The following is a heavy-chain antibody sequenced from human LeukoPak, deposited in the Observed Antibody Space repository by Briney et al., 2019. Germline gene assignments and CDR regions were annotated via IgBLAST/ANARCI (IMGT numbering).Heavy chain of an antibody. CDR1: GFTFSSYW. CDR3: AKRAAAGISTPHLVFDY. V-gene: IGHV3-7*03. D-gene: IGHD6-13*01. J-gene: IGHJ4*02. CDR2: VKKDGSEK. Sequence: PGGSLRLSCAASGFTFSSYWMSWVRQAPGKGLEWVANVKKDGSEKYYVDSVKGRFTISRDNSKNTLCLQMNSLRAEDTAVYYCAKRAAAGISTPHLVFDYWGQGTLVTVSS.